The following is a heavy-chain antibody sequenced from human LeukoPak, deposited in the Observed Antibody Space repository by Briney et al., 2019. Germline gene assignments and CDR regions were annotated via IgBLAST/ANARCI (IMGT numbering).Heavy chain of an antibody. Sequence: GGSLRLSCAASGLGFRNYDVHWVRQAPGKGLEWVTLVSFDGSYNYFADSVKGRFTISRDNSRNTVYLEMNSLRPEDTAVYYCARSYGSGSYWNYLDVWGKGTTVTVSS. CDR1: GLGFRNYD. CDR2: VSFDGSYN. J-gene: IGHJ6*03. D-gene: IGHD3-10*01. V-gene: IGHV3-30*04. CDR3: ARSYGSGSYWNYLDV.